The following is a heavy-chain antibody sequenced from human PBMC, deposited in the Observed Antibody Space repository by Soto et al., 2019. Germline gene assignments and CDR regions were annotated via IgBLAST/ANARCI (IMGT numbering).Heavy chain of an antibody. Sequence: ASVKVSCKASGYSFTTYYIVWVRQAPGQGPEWMGLINPSDGSTTIAPKFQGRVTLTRDTSTSTVYMDLSSLRSEDTAVYYCARGVMWEMVLYFWGQGTLVTVSS. D-gene: IGHD1-26*01. CDR2: INPSDGST. CDR1: GYSFTTYY. CDR3: ARGVMWEMVLYF. V-gene: IGHV1-46*01. J-gene: IGHJ4*02.